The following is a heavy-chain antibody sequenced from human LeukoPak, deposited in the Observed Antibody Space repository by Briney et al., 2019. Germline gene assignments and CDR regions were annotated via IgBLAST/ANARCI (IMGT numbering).Heavy chain of an antibody. J-gene: IGHJ6*02. Sequence: ASVRVSCKASGYTFSGYYMYWVRQAPGQGPEWMGWINPNSGGTKYPQKFQGRVTMTRDTSISTAYMELSRLRSDDTAVYYCAREAVVTATGIGWYGMDVWGQGTTVTVSS. V-gene: IGHV1-2*02. CDR3: AREAVVTATGIGWYGMDV. CDR1: GYTFSGYY. CDR2: INPNSGGT. D-gene: IGHD2-21*02.